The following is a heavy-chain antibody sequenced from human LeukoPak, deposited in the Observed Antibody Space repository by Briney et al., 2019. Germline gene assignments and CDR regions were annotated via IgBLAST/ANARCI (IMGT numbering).Heavy chain of an antibody. CDR2: ISAYNGST. D-gene: IGHD3-22*01. CDR1: GYSFTAQY. Sequence: ASVKVSCKASGYSFTAQYMHWLRQAPGQGLEWMGWISAYNGSTNYAQKLQGRVTMTTDTSTSTAYMELRSLRSDDTAVYYCARGGYYDSSGYPNWGQGTLVTVSS. J-gene: IGHJ4*02. V-gene: IGHV1-18*01. CDR3: ARGGYYDSSGYPN.